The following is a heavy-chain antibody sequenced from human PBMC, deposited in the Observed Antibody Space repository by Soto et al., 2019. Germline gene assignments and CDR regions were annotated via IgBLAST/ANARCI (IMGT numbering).Heavy chain of an antibody. Sequence: GGSLRLSCAASGSPFSSYAMSWVRQAPGKGLEWVSAISGSGGSTYYADSVKGRFTISRDNSKNTVDLQMNSLRAEDTAVYYCVKRSGQSNGWGAFDIWGQGAMVTVSS. CDR2: ISGSGGST. J-gene: IGHJ3*02. CDR1: GSPFSSYA. CDR3: VKRSGQSNGWGAFDI. D-gene: IGHD6-19*01. V-gene: IGHV3-23*01.